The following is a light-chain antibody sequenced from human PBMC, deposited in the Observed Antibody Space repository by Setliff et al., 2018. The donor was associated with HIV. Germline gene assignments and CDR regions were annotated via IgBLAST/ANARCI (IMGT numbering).Light chain of an antibody. CDR2: DVS. J-gene: IGLJ1*01. V-gene: IGLV2-14*01. Sequence: QSVLTQPASVSGSPGQSITISCTGTSSDVGGYNYVSWYQQHPGKAPKFMIYDVSKRPSGVSNRFSGSKSGNTASLTISGPQAEDEADYYCSSYTSSSTYVFGTGTKVTVL. CDR1: SSDVGGYNY. CDR3: SSYTSSSTYV.